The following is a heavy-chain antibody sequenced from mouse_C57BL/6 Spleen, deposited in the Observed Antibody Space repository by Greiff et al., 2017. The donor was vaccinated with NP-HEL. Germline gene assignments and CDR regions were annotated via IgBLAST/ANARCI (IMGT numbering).Heavy chain of an antibody. CDR3: AKTTIVAPGAMDY. CDR1: GYTFTSYW. CDR2: IDPSDSYT. Sequence: QVQLQQPGAELVKPGASVKLSCKASGYTFTSYWMQWVKQRPGQGLEWIGEIDPSDSYTNYNQKFKGKATLTVDTSSSTAYMQLSSLPSEDSAVYYCAKTTIVAPGAMDYWGQGTSVTVSS. J-gene: IGHJ4*01. D-gene: IGHD1-1*01. V-gene: IGHV1-50*01.